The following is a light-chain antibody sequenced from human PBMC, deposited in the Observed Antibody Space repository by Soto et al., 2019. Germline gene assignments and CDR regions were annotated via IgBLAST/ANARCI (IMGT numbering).Light chain of an antibody. J-gene: IGKJ3*01. V-gene: IGKV3-11*01. CDR3: QQRSNWPLFT. CDR1: QSVSTY. CDR2: DAS. Sequence: IVLTQSPATLSLSPGERATLSCRASQSVSTYLAWYQQKAGQAPRLLIYDASNRATGIPARFSRGGSGTDFTPTVSSIEPEDFAVYYDQQRSNWPLFTFGPGTKVEIK.